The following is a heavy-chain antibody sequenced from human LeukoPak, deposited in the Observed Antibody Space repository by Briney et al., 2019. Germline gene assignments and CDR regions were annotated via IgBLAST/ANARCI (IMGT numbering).Heavy chain of an antibody. V-gene: IGHV1-69*04. CDR1: GGTFSSYA. CDR2: IIPILGIA. J-gene: IGHJ5*02. Sequence: SVKVSCKASGGTFSSYAISWVRQAPGQGLEWMGRIIPILGIANYAQKFQGRVTTTADKSTSTAYMELSSLRSEDTAVYYCARVVYSSSWYWFDPWGQGTLVTVSS. D-gene: IGHD6-13*01. CDR3: ARVVYSSSWYWFDP.